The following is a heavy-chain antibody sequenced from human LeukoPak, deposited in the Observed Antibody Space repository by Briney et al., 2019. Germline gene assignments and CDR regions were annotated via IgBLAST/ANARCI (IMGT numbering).Heavy chain of an antibody. CDR1: GGSISSYY. CDR3: TRGPLGRGTTLYYYGMDV. D-gene: IGHD2/OR15-2a*01. V-gene: IGHV4-4*07. J-gene: IGHJ6*02. CDR2: IYTSGST. Sequence: SETLSLTCTVSGGSISSYYWSWIRQPAGKGLEWIGRIYTSGSTNYNPSLKSRVTISVDTSKNQFSLKLSSVTAADTAVYYCTRGPLGRGTTLYYYGMDVWGQGTTVTVSS.